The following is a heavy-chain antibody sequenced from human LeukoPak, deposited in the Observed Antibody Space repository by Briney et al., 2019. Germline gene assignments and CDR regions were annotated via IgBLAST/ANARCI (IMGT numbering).Heavy chain of an antibody. CDR2: ISAYNGNT. D-gene: IGHD1-26*01. Sequence: GASVKVSCKASGYIFTSYGISWVRQAPGQGLEWTGWISAYNGNTNYAQKLQGRVTMTTDTSTSTAYMELRSLRSDDTAVYYCARGLYSGSYVGAFDIWGQGTMVTVSS. V-gene: IGHV1-18*01. CDR3: ARGLYSGSYVGAFDI. J-gene: IGHJ3*02. CDR1: GYIFTSYG.